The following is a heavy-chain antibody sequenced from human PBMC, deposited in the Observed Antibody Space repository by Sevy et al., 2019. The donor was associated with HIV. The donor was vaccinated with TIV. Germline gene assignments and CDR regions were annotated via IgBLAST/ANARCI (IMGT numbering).Heavy chain of an antibody. CDR1: GFAFYEYS. D-gene: IGHD2-8*01. CDR2: LSFGGGKI. J-gene: IGHJ4*02. CDR3: AREGCSRPHDY. Sequence: GGSLRLSCAASGFAFYEYSMSRIRQAPGKGLEWVATLSFGGGKINYADSVKGRFTISRDNSKNTFYLQMDNLRVEDTALYYCAREGCSRPHDYWGQGTRVTVSS. V-gene: IGHV3-23*01.